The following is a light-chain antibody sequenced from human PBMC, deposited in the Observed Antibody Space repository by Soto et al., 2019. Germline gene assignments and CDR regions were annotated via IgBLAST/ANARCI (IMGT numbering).Light chain of an antibody. J-gene: IGKJ3*01. V-gene: IGKV1-33*01. CDR1: QDIGVH. CDR3: QQYDDPPGPFT. CDR2: DVF. Sequence: IQMTQSPSSLSASVGDTVTITCRASQDIGVHLNWYQQKSRQAPKLLIYDVFQMESGVSPRFSGSGSATEFSLTISSLQYEDVGTYYCQQYDDPPGPFTFGPGTRVEIE.